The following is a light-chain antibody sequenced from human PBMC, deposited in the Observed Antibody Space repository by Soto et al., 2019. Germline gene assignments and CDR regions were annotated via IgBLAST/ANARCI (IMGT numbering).Light chain of an antibody. CDR3: QQLQRTPFT. Sequence: QLTQSPSSLSASVGDRVTITCRASQDISRYLAWYQQKAGKAPKLLIYGTSTLQSGVPSRFSAFGAGTEFTLTISSLQPEDFATDHCQQLQRTPFTFGPGTTVDV. CDR1: QDISRY. J-gene: IGKJ3*01. CDR2: GTS. V-gene: IGKV1-9*01.